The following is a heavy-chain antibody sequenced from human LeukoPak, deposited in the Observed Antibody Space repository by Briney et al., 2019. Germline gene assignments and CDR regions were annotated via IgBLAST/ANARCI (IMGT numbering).Heavy chain of an antibody. V-gene: IGHV4-59*01. J-gene: IGHJ4*02. CDR3: ARDQMISGYDSGFDY. CDR2: IYYSGST. Sequence: SETLSLTCTVSGGSISSYYWSWIRQPPGKGLEWIGYIYYSGSTNYNPSLKSRVTISVGTSKNQFSLKLSSVTAADTAVYYCARDQMISGYDSGFDYWGQGTLVTVSS. D-gene: IGHD5-12*01. CDR1: GGSISSYY.